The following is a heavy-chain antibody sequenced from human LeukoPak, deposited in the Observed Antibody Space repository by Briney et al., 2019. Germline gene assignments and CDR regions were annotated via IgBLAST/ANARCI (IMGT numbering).Heavy chain of an antibody. CDR1: GGSISSYY. CDR2: IHYSGST. CDR3: ARLTTVVSYGMDV. Sequence: SETLSLTCTVSGGSISSYYWSWIRQPPGKGLEWIGYIHYSGSTNYNPSLKSRVTISVDTSKNQFSLKLSSVTAADTAVYYCARLTTVVSYGMDVWGQGTTVTVSS. D-gene: IGHD2-2*01. V-gene: IGHV4-59*01. J-gene: IGHJ6*02.